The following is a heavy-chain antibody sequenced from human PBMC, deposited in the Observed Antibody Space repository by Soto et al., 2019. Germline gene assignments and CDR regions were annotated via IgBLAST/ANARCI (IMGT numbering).Heavy chain of an antibody. V-gene: IGHV4-31*03. J-gene: IGHJ4*02. CDR1: GGSITSGGYY. D-gene: IGHD3-10*01. CDR2: IYGSGST. CDR3: ARKQAGYFYGIDY. Sequence: QVQLQESGPGLVKPSQTLSLTCTVSGGSITSGGYYWSWIRQHPGKGLEWLGYIYGSGSTFYNPSLKSRLPLSVDTSKSQFSLKLSSVTVADTAVYFCARKQAGYFYGIDYWGQGTLVTVS.